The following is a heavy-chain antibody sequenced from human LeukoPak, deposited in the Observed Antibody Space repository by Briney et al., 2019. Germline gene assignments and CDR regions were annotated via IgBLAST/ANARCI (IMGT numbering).Heavy chain of an antibody. D-gene: IGHD1-26*01. CDR1: GFTFSAYN. CDR2: IHITSDWI. CDR3: ARDSGSSDYFDY. Sequence: GGSLRLSCVASGFTFSAYNMNWVRQAPGKGLEWVSSIHITSDWIYYADSVKGRFTISRDSAKNSLYLQMNSLRAEDTAVYYCARDSGSSDYFDYWGQGTLVTVSS. V-gene: IGHV3-21*01. J-gene: IGHJ4*02.